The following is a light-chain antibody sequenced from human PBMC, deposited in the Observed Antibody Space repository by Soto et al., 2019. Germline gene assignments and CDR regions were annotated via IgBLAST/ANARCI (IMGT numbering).Light chain of an antibody. V-gene: IGKV1-39*01. CDR3: QQSYSTRPWT. J-gene: IGKJ1*01. Sequence: DIQMTQSASSLSASFGDRVTITWGASQSISSYLNWYQQKPGKAPKLLVYAASSLQSGVPSRFSGSGSGTDFTLTISSLQPEDFATYYCQQSYSTRPWTFGQGTKVDIK. CDR1: QSISSY. CDR2: AAS.